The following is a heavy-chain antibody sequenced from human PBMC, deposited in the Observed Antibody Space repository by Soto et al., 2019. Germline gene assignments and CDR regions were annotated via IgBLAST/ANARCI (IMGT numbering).Heavy chain of an antibody. CDR2: FDPEDGET. CDR1: GYTLTELS. J-gene: IGHJ4*02. Sequence: ASVKVSCKVSGYTLTELSMHWVRQAPGKGLEWMGGFDPEDGETIYAQKFQGRVTMTEDTSTDTAYMELSSLRSEDTAVYYCATGLTAMAPFDYWGQGTLVTVSS. D-gene: IGHD5-18*01. V-gene: IGHV1-24*01. CDR3: ATGLTAMAPFDY.